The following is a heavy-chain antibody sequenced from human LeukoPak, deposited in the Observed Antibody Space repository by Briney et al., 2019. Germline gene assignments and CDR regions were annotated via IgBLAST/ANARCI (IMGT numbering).Heavy chain of an antibody. CDR1: GGSFSGYY. CDR2: INHSGST. Sequence: SETLSLTCAVYGGSFSGYYWSWIRQPPGKGLEWIGEINHSGSTNYNPSIKSRVTISVDTSKSQFSQKLSSVTAADTAVYYCARRGRIYDGSGSKLDIWGQGTMVTVSS. J-gene: IGHJ3*02. V-gene: IGHV4-34*01. D-gene: IGHD3-10*01. CDR3: ARRGRIYDGSGSKLDI.